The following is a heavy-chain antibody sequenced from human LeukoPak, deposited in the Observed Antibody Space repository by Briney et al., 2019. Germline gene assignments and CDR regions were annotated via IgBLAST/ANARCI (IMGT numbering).Heavy chain of an antibody. V-gene: IGHV4-59*01. CDR1: GGSISSYY. J-gene: IGHJ4*02. CDR2: IYYSGST. D-gene: IGHD5-18*01. CDR3: ARSDTAMETYYFDY. Sequence: SETLSLTCTVSGGSISSYYWSWIRQPPGKGLEWIGYIYYSGSTNYNPSLTSRVTISVDTSKNQFSLKLSSMTAADTAVYYCARSDTAMETYYFDYWGQGTLVTVSS.